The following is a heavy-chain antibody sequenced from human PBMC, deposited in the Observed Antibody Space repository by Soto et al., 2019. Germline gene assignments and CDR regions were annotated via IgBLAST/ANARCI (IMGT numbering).Heavy chain of an antibody. D-gene: IGHD2-15*01. CDR3: ARDYCSGTSCSWFYYFDY. Sequence: QVQLVESGGGVVQPGRSLRLSCAASGFTFSSYAMHWVRQAPGKGLECVAVISYDGSNKYYADSVKGRFTISRDNSKNTLYRQLNSLRADDMAVYYCARDYCSGTSCSWFYYFDYWGQGPLVTVSS. V-gene: IGHV3-30-3*01. J-gene: IGHJ4*02. CDR2: ISYDGSNK. CDR1: GFTFSSYA.